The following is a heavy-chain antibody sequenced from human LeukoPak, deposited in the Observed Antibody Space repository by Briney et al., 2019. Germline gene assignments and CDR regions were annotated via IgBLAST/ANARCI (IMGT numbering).Heavy chain of an antibody. V-gene: IGHV1-8*01. Sequence: ASVKVSCKASGYTFTSYDINWVRQATGQGLEWMGWMNHNSGNTGYAQKFQGRVTMTRNTSISTAYMELSSLRSEDTAVYYCARGPLPYYYDSSGYYYELDYWGQGTLVTVSS. CDR1: GYTFTSYD. D-gene: IGHD3-22*01. CDR2: MNHNSGNT. J-gene: IGHJ4*02. CDR3: ARGPLPYYYDSSGYYYELDY.